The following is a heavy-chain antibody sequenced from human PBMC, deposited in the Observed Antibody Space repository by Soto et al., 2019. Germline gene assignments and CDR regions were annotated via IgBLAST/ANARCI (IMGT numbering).Heavy chain of an antibody. CDR3: ARGLELRNYYYGMDV. Sequence: EVQLVESGGGLVKPGGSLRLSCAAYGYTFSSNSMNWVRQAPGKGLEWVSSISSSSSYIYYADSVKGRFTISRDNAKNSLYLQMNSLRAEDTAVYYCARGLELRNYYYGMDVWGQGTTVTDSS. J-gene: IGHJ6*02. CDR2: ISSSSSYI. V-gene: IGHV3-21*01. CDR1: GYTFSSNS. D-gene: IGHD1-7*01.